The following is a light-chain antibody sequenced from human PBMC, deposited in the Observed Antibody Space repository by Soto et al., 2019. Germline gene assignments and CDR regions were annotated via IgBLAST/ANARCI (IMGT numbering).Light chain of an antibody. V-gene: IGLV2-11*01. Sequence: QSVLTQPRSVSGSPGQSVSISCTGTISDVAGYNYVSWYQHHPGKAPKLLISDVTKRPSWVPDRFSGSKSGNTASRTISELQAEDEADYYCSSYAGNNNLVFGGGTQLTVL. CDR2: DVT. J-gene: IGLJ2*01. CDR1: ISDVAGYNY. CDR3: SSYAGNNNLV.